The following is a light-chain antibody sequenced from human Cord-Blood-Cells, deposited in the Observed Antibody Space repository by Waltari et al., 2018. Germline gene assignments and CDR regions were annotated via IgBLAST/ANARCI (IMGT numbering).Light chain of an antibody. CDR1: SSDVGRYNL. Sequence: QSALTQPASVSGSPGQSITISCTGTSSDVGRYNLVPWYQQHPGKDPKLMIYECSKRPSGVSNRLSGSKCGNTASLTISGLQAEDEADYYCCSYAGSSTFVVFGGGTKLTVL. CDR2: ECS. CDR3: CSYAGSSTFVV. J-gene: IGLJ2*01. V-gene: IGLV2-23*03.